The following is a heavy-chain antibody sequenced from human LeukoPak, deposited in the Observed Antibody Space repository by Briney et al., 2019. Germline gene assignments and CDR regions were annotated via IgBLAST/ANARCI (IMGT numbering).Heavy chain of an antibody. J-gene: IGHJ4*02. CDR2: IIPIFGTA. CDR1: GGTFSSYA. CDR3: ARGGRIGDYGDDDYYFDY. Sequence: SVKVSCKASGGTFSSYAISWVRQAPGQGLEWMGGIIPIFGTANYAQKFQGRVTITTDESTSTAYMELSSLRSEDTVVYYCARGGRIGDYGDDDYYFDYWGQGTLVTVSS. D-gene: IGHD4-17*01. V-gene: IGHV1-69*05.